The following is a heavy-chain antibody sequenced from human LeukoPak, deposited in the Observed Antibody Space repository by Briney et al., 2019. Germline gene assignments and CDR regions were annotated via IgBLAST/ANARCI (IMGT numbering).Heavy chain of an antibody. CDR1: GYTFTSYG. J-gene: IGHJ6*02. Sequence: ASVKVSCKASGYTFTSYGISWVRQAPGQGLEWMGWISAYNGNTNYAQKLQGIVTMTTDTSTSTAYMELRSLRSDDTAVYYCARDGASYCSGGSCYSDSYYYGMDVWGQGTTVTVSS. D-gene: IGHD2-15*01. CDR3: ARDGASYCSGGSCYSDSYYYGMDV. V-gene: IGHV1-18*01. CDR2: ISAYNGNT.